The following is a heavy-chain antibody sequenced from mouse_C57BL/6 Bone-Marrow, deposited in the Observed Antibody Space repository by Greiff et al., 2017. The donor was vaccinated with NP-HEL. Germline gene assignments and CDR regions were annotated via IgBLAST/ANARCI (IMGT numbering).Heavy chain of an antibody. Sequence: VQLQQSGPELVKPGASVKISCKASGYTFTDYYMNWVKQSHGKSLEWIGDINPNNGGTSYNQKFKGKATLTVDKSSSTAYMELRSLTSEDSAVYYCARRYYRGFAYWGQGTLVTVSA. CDR2: INPNNGGT. D-gene: IGHD1-1*01. CDR1: GYTFTDYY. V-gene: IGHV1-26*01. J-gene: IGHJ3*01. CDR3: ARRYYRGFAY.